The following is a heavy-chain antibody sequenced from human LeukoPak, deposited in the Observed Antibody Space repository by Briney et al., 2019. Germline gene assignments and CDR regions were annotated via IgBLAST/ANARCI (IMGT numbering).Heavy chain of an antibody. D-gene: IGHD1-26*01. CDR1: GGSISSYY. Sequence: SETLSLTCTVSGGSISSYYWSWIRQPAGKGLEWIGRISSSGTTNYNPSLKSRVPMSVDTSKNQFSLKLSSVTATDTAVYYCAKGAYAGGGIQYYFDYWGQGTLVTASS. CDR2: ISSSGTT. V-gene: IGHV4-4*07. J-gene: IGHJ4*02. CDR3: AKGAYAGGGIQYYFDY.